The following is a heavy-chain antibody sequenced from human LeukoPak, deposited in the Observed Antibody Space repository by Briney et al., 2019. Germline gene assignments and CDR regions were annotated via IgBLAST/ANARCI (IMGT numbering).Heavy chain of an antibody. CDR1: GFSFSHYA. D-gene: IGHD2-15*01. CDR2: ILYDGSK. V-gene: IGHV3-30*04. Sequence: GGSLRLSCAASGFSFSHYAIHWVRQAPGKGLEWVAVILYDGSKYYADSVKGRFIISRDNSKNTLYLQMNSLRAEDTAVYYCARRERYLLHIDYWGQGTLVTVSS. CDR3: ARRERYLLHIDY. J-gene: IGHJ4*02.